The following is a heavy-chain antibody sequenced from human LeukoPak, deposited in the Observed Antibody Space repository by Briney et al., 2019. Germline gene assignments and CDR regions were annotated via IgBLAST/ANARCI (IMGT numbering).Heavy chain of an antibody. D-gene: IGHD1-26*01. CDR3: ARSVASYYGPGNAFDI. V-gene: IGHV1-18*01. CDR2: ISAYNGNT. Sequence: GASVKVSCKASGYTFTSYGISWVRQAPGQGLEWMGWISAYNGNTNYAQKHQGRVTMTTDTSTSTAYMELRSLRSDDTAVYYCARSVASYYGPGNAFDIWGQGTMVTVSS. CDR1: GYTFTSYG. J-gene: IGHJ3*02.